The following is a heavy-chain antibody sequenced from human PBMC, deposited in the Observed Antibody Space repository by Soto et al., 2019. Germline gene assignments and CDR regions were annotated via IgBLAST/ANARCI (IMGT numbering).Heavy chain of an antibody. D-gene: IGHD3-10*01. CDR1: GFIFSDSA. J-gene: IGHJ6*02. CDR2: IRSKTNNYAT. CDR3: TRHLFGRGILYFDYGMDV. Sequence: DVQLVESGGGLVQPGGSLKLSCAASGFIFSDSAIHWVRQASGKGLGWVGRIRSKTNNYATAYAASVKGRFAISRDDSKNTAYLQMNSLKSEDSAVYYCTRHLFGRGILYFDYGMDVWGQGTTVTVSS. V-gene: IGHV3-73*02.